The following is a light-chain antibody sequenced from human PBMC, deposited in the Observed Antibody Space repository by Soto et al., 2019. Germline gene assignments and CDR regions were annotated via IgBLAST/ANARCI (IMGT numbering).Light chain of an antibody. CDR1: SSDVGTYNR. CDR2: EVT. Sequence: QSALTQPPSVSGSPGQSVTISCTGTSSDVGTYNRVSWYQQAPGTAPKLILYEVTNRPSGVPDRFSGSKSGNTASLIISGLQAEDEADYHCSSYTGRSTLVIFGGGTKLTVL. CDR3: SSYTGRSTLVI. V-gene: IGLV2-18*02. J-gene: IGLJ2*01.